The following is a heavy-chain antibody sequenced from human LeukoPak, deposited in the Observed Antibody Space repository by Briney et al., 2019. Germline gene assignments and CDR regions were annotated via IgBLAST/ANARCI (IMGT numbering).Heavy chain of an antibody. D-gene: IGHD6-13*01. CDR3: ARWTDSSSFDY. J-gene: IGHJ4*02. V-gene: IGHV4-59*01. Sequence: PSETLSLTCTVSGGSISSYYWSWIRQPPGKGLEWIGYIYYSGSTNYNPSLKSRVTVSVDTSKHQFSLKLSSVTAADTAVYYCARWTDSSSFDYWGQGTLVTVSS. CDR1: GGSISSYY. CDR2: IYYSGST.